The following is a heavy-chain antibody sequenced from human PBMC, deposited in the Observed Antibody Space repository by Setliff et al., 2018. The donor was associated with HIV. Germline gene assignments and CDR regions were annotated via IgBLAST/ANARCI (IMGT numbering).Heavy chain of an antibody. Sequence: SETLSLTCTVSGGSISSGGYYWSWIRQQPGKGLEWIGYIYYSGSTYYDPSLKSRVTISVDTSKNQFSLKLSSVTAADTAVYYCARGYPVSYYYYMDVWGKGTTVTVSS. CDR3: ARGYPVSYYYYMDV. CDR2: IYYSGST. CDR1: GGSISSGGYY. V-gene: IGHV4-31*03. D-gene: IGHD3-16*02. J-gene: IGHJ6*03.